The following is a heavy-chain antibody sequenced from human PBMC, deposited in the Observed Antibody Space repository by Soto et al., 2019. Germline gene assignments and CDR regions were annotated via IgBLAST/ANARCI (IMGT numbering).Heavy chain of an antibody. CDR3: ARERGYSYGYIYYGMDV. V-gene: IGHV1-18*04. D-gene: IGHD5-18*01. J-gene: IGHJ6*02. CDR2: FSAYNGNT. CDR1: GYTFTSYG. Sequence: ASVKVSCKASGYTFTSYGISWVREAPGQGLEWMGWFSAYNGNTNYAQRLQGRVTMTTDTSTSTAYMELRSLRSDDTAVYYCARERGYSYGYIYYGMDVWGQGTTVTVSS.